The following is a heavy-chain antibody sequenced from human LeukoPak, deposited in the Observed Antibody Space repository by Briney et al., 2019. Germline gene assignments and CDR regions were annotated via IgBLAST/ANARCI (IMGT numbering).Heavy chain of an antibody. CDR1: GFTFSNAC. J-gene: IGHJ4*02. D-gene: IGHD6-19*01. CDR3: ARDSSGWYFDY. V-gene: IGHV3-33*08. CDR2: IWYDGSNK. Sequence: PGGSLRLSCAASGFTFSNACMNWVRQAPGKGLEWVAVIWYDGSNKYYADSVKGRFTISRDNSKNTLYLQMNSLRAEDTAVYYCARDSSGWYFDYWGQGTLVTVSS.